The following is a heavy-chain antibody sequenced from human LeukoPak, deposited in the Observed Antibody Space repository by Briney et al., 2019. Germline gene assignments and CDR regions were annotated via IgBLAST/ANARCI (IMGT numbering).Heavy chain of an antibody. V-gene: IGHV3-30-3*02. CDR2: ISYDGSNK. Sequence: GGSLRLSCAASGFTFRSYAMHWVRQAPGKGLEWVAVISYDGSNKYYADSVKGRFTISRDNSKNTLYLQMTSLRAEDTAVYYCAKREVQKYFQHWGQGTLVTVSS. J-gene: IGHJ1*01. CDR1: GFTFRSYA. D-gene: IGHD1-1*01. CDR3: AKREVQKYFQH.